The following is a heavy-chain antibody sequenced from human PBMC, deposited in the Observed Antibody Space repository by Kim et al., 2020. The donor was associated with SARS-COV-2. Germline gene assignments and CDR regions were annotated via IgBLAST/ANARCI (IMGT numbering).Heavy chain of an antibody. V-gene: IGHV1-58*01. Sequence: TNYAQKFQERVTITRDMSTSTAYMELSSLRSEDTAVYYCAAVMELEAPVGWGQGTLVTVSS. CDR3: AAVMELEAPVG. D-gene: IGHD1-1*01. CDR2: T. J-gene: IGHJ4*02.